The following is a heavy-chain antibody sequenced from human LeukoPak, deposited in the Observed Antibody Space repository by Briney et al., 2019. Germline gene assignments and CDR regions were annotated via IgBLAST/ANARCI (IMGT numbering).Heavy chain of an antibody. J-gene: IGHJ3*02. D-gene: IGHD2-15*01. CDR1: GYTFTGYY. CDR2: INPNSGGT. V-gene: IGHV1-2*02. CDR3: ARTPIHIRAKDAFDI. Sequence: ASVKVSCKASGYTFTGYYMHWVRQAPGQGLEWMGWINPNSGGTNYAQKFQGRVTITADKSTSTAYMELSSLRSEDTAVYYCARTPIHIRAKDAFDIWGQGTMVTVSS.